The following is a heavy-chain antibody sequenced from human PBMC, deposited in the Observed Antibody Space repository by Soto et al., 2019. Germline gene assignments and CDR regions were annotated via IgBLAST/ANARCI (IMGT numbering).Heavy chain of an antibody. D-gene: IGHD3-10*01. Sequence: EVQLVESGGGPVKPGGSLRLSCAVSGFTLSSYSMNWVRQAPGKGLEWVSSSSSSDTYKYYADSVKGRFTISRDNAKNSLYLQMNSPSAENTAVYYCSRDGSGSYYANLDCWGQGTLVTVSS. CDR3: SRDGSGSYYANLDC. J-gene: IGHJ4*02. CDR2: SSSSDTYK. CDR1: GFTLSSYS. V-gene: IGHV3-21*01.